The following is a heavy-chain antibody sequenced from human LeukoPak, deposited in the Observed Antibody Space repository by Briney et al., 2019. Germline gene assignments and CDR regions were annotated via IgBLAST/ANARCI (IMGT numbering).Heavy chain of an antibody. D-gene: IGHD6-6*01. V-gene: IGHV4-34*01. J-gene: IGHJ4*02. Sequence: SETLSLTCAVYGGSFSGYYWSWIRQPPGKGLEWIGEINHSGSTNYNPSLKSRVTISVDTSKNQFSLKLSSVTAADTAVYYCARTYSSSSGLGYWGQGTLVTVSS. CDR1: GGSFSGYY. CDR3: ARTYSSSSGLGY. CDR2: INHSGST.